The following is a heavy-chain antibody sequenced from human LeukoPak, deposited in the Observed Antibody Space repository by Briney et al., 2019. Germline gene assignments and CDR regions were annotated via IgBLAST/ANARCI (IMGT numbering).Heavy chain of an antibody. CDR3: ARVGYYSSGPFSYFDY. Sequence: GRSLRLSCAASGFTFSSYGMHWGRQAPGKGLEWVAVIWYDGSNKYYADSVKGRFTISRDNSKNTLYLQMNSLRAEDTAVYYCARVGYYSSGPFSYFDYWGQGTLVTVSS. CDR1: GFTFSSYG. J-gene: IGHJ4*02. D-gene: IGHD3-10*01. V-gene: IGHV3-33*01. CDR2: IWYDGSNK.